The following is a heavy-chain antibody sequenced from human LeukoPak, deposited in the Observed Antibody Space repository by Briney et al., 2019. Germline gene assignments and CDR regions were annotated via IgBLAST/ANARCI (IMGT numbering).Heavy chain of an antibody. CDR1: GGSISSYY. D-gene: IGHD6-13*01. Sequence: SETLSLTCTVSGGSISSYYWSWIRQPAGKGLEWIGRIYTSGSTNYNPSLKSRVTMSVDTSKNQFSLKLSSVTAADTAVYYCARGRGSRSWYYADFWGQGVLVTVSS. J-gene: IGHJ4*02. CDR3: ARGRGSRSWYYADF. CDR2: IYTSGST. V-gene: IGHV4-4*07.